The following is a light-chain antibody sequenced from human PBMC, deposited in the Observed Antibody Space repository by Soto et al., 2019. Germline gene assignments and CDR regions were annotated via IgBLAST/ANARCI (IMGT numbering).Light chain of an antibody. CDR2: DAS. CDR3: QQRSNWPGT. V-gene: IGKV3-11*01. Sequence: VLTQYQTTLSLSPGERATLSCRASQAVSTYVAWYQHKPGQAPRLLIYDASNRATGIPARFSGSGSGTDFTLTISSLEPEDFAVYYCQQRSNWPGTFAQGTKVDIK. J-gene: IGKJ1*01. CDR1: QAVSTY.